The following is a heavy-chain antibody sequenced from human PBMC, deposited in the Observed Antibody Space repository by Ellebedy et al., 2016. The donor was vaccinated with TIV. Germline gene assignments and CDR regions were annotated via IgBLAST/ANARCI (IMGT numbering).Heavy chain of an antibody. Sequence: GESLKISXAASGFTFSSYAMHWVRQAPGKGLEWVAVISYDGSNKYYADSVKGRFTISRDNSKNALYLQMNSLRAEDTAVYYCARSIEYSSDWSVFDYWGQGTLVTVSS. CDR3: ARSIEYSSDWSVFDY. D-gene: IGHD6-19*01. CDR1: GFTFSSYA. J-gene: IGHJ4*02. V-gene: IGHV3-30-3*01. CDR2: ISYDGSNK.